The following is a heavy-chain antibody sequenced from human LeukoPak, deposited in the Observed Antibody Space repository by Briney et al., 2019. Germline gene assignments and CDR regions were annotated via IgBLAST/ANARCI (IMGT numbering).Heavy chain of an antibody. V-gene: IGHV3-23*01. Sequence: AASLRLSCAASGFTFSSYDLSWVRQAPGKGLEWVSAISGSGGSTYYADSVKGRFTISRDNSKNTLYRQMNSLRAEDTAVYYCAKDGNYYGSSGYYVYWGQGTLVTVSS. CDR1: GFTFSSYD. CDR2: ISGSGGST. D-gene: IGHD3-22*01. J-gene: IGHJ4*02. CDR3: AKDGNYYGSSGYYVY.